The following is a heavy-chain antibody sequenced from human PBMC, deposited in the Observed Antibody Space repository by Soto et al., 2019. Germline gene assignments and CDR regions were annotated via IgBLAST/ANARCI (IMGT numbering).Heavy chain of an antibody. CDR3: ARTPDGSGRDGGDY. CDR1: GGTFSSYA. Sequence: QVQLVQSGAEVKKPGSSVKVSCKASGGTFSSYAISWVRQAPGQGLEWMGGIIPIFGTANYAQKFQGRVTITADESTSTAYMERSSLRSEDTAVYYCARTPDGSGRDGGDYWGQGTLVTVSS. J-gene: IGHJ4*02. V-gene: IGHV1-69*01. D-gene: IGHD3-10*01. CDR2: IIPIFGTA.